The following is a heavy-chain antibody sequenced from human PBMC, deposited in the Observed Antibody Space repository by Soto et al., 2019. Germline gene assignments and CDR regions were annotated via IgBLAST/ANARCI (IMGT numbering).Heavy chain of an antibody. CDR3: AASIFYYGMDV. CDR1: GYTFTNYW. V-gene: IGHV5-51*01. CDR2: IYPGDSDT. J-gene: IGHJ6*02. Sequence: GESLKISCKGFGYTFTNYWIGWVRQMPGKGPEWMGIIYPGDSDTKYNPSFQGQVTISADKSITTTYLQWSSLNASDTAIYYCAASIFYYGMDVWGQGTTVTVSS.